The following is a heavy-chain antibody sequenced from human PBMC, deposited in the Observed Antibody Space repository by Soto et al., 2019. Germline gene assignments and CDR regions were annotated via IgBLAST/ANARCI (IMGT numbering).Heavy chain of an antibody. J-gene: IGHJ6*02. D-gene: IGHD3-22*01. Sequence: GASVKVSCKASGYTFTSYYMHWVRQAPGQGLEWMGIINPSGGSTSYAQKFQGRVTMTRDTSTSTVYMELSSLRSEDTAVYYCARDLFTTSGYHPSYGMDVWGQGTTVTVSS. CDR3: ARDLFTTSGYHPSYGMDV. CDR1: GYTFTSYY. V-gene: IGHV1-46*01. CDR2: INPSGGST.